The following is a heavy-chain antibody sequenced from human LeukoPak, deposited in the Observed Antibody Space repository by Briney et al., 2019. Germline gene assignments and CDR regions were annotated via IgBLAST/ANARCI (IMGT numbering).Heavy chain of an antibody. V-gene: IGHV3-7*01. J-gene: IGHJ4*02. Sequence: EPGGSLRLSCAASGFTFSSYWMTWVRQAPGEGLEWVASIKEDGSEKYYVDSVKGRFSISRDNAKNSLYLQMNSLRAEDTAVYYCARDLRGFSSSWPIDYWGQGTLVTVSS. CDR3: ARDLRGFSSSWPIDY. D-gene: IGHD6-13*01. CDR2: IKEDGSEK. CDR1: GFTFSSYW.